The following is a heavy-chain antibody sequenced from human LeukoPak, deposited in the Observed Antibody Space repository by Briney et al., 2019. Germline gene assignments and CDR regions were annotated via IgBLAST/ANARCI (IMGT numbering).Heavy chain of an antibody. J-gene: IGHJ6*03. CDR2: IYYSGST. CDR3: ARGFGVAGTGGFYYYYMDV. Sequence: SETLSLTCTVSGGSISSYYWSWIRQPPGKGLEWIGYIYYSGSTNYNPSLKSRVTISVDTSKDQFSLKLSSVTAADTAVYYCARGFGVAGTGGFYYYYMDVWGKGTTVTVSS. V-gene: IGHV4-59*12. CDR1: GGSISSYY. D-gene: IGHD6-19*01.